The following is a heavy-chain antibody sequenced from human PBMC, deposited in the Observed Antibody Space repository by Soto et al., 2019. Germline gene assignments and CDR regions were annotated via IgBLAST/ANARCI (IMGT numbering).Heavy chain of an antibody. CDR3: ARESDGFGP. Sequence: QVQLVQSGAEVKKPGASVKVSCKASGYTFTGYYMHWVRQAPGQGLEWMGWINPNSGGTNYAQKFQGWVTLTWDTSISTAYMDLSRLGSDDTAVYYCARESDGFGPWGQGTLVTVSS. J-gene: IGHJ5*02. V-gene: IGHV1-2*04. CDR2: INPNSGGT. CDR1: GYTFTGYY.